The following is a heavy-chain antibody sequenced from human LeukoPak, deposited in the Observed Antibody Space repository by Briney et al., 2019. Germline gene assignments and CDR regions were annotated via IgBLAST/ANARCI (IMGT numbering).Heavy chain of an antibody. V-gene: IGHV3-20*04. Sequence: PGGSLRLSCAASGLTFDDHDMSWVRQAPGKGLEWVSGIKWNGGSTGYADSVKGRFTISRDNAKNSLYLQMNSLRAEDTALYYCARPHEGYGYFQNWGQGTLVTVSS. CDR3: ARPHEGYGYFQN. CDR2: IKWNGGST. D-gene: IGHD1-1*01. CDR1: GLTFDDHD. J-gene: IGHJ1*01.